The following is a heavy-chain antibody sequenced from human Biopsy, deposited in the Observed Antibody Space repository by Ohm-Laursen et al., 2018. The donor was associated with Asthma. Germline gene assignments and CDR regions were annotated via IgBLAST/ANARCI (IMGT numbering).Heavy chain of an antibody. Sequence: GTLSLTCGVYRGSLRVYVWSWIRQPPGKGLEWIGESNQGGSPTFNPSLKSRVTISRDTSKNQLSLKLRSVTAADAAVYYCASGPEWYGLDVWGQGTTVTVSS. CDR3: ASGPEWYGLDV. D-gene: IGHD3-3*01. CDR2: SNQGGSP. CDR1: RGSLRVYV. J-gene: IGHJ6*02. V-gene: IGHV4-34*01.